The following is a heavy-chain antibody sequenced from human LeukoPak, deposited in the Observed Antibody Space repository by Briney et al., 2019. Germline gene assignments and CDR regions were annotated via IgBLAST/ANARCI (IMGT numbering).Heavy chain of an antibody. V-gene: IGHV3-7*03. CDR1: GFTFNVYW. Sequence: GGSLRLSCAASGFTFNVYWMTWVRQAPGKGLEWVAHIKQEGSEKYYVDSLKGRFTISRDNAKNSLFLQMNSLRAEDTAVYYCVRDCSSASLSSGCYYAMDVWGKGTTVTVSS. D-gene: IGHD2-2*01. CDR3: VRDCSSASLSSGCYYAMDV. J-gene: IGHJ6*04. CDR2: IKQEGSEK.